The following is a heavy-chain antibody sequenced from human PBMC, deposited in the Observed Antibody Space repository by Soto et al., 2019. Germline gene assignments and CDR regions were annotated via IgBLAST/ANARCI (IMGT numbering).Heavy chain of an antibody. CDR3: ASFLGEIGGPDY. CDR1: GGSISSYY. D-gene: IGHD3-16*01. CDR2: TYYSGST. V-gene: IGHV4-59*01. Sequence: SETLSLTCTVSGGSISSYYWSWIRQPPGKGLEWIGYTYYSGSTNYNPSLKSRVTISVDTSKNQFSLKLSSVTAADTAVYYCASFLGEIGGPDYWGQGTLVTVSS. J-gene: IGHJ4*02.